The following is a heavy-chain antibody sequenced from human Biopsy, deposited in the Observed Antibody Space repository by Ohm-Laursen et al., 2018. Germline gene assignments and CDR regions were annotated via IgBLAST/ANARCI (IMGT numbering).Heavy chain of an antibody. J-gene: IGHJ3*02. Sequence: SDTLSLTCSVSGGSLSNYYWSWIRQPAGKGLEWIGRIYTSGSSNKNPSLMSRVTMSVDTSKKQFSLKVYSVTAADTAVYYCARDYGLELGGLEAFDICGQGTMVTVSS. D-gene: IGHD1-7*01. CDR1: GGSLSNYY. CDR3: ARDYGLELGGLEAFDI. CDR2: IYTSGSS. V-gene: IGHV4-4*07.